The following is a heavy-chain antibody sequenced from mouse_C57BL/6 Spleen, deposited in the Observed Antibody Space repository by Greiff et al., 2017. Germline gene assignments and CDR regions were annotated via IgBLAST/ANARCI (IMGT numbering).Heavy chain of an antibody. CDR2: IWRGGST. D-gene: IGHD2-3*01. V-gene: IGHV2-5*01. CDR3: AKNDDGATGYFDY. Sequence: VQLQQSGPGLVQPSQSLSITCTVSGFSLTSYGVHWVRQSPGKGLAWLGVIWRGGSTDYNAAFMSRLSITKDNSKSQVFFKMNSLQADDTAIYDCAKNDDGATGYFDYWGQGTTLTVSS. J-gene: IGHJ2*01. CDR1: GFSLTSYG.